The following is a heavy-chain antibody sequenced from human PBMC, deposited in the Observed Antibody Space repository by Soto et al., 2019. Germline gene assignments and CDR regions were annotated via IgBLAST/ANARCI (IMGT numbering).Heavy chain of an antibody. Sequence: SQTLSLTCAISGDSVSSNSAAWNWIRQSPSRGLEWLGRTYYRSKWYNDYAVSVKSRITINPDTSKNQFTLQLNSVTPEDTAVYYCARVRTYGSGIKNWFVPWGQGTLVTVSS. V-gene: IGHV6-1*01. CDR1: GDSVSSNSAA. D-gene: IGHD3-10*01. CDR3: ARVRTYGSGIKNWFVP. CDR2: TYYRSKWYN. J-gene: IGHJ5*02.